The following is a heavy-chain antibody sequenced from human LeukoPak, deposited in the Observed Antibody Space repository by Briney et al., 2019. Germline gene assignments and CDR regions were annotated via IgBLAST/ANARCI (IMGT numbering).Heavy chain of an antibody. D-gene: IGHD3-9*01. CDR1: GYTFTSYY. J-gene: IGHJ4*02. V-gene: IGHV1-46*01. CDR2: INPSGGST. CDR3: ASPWGDILTGLVY. Sequence: APVKVSCKASGYTFTSYYMHWVRQAPGQGLEWMGIINPSGGSTSYAQKFQGRVTMTRDTSTSTVYMELSSLRSEDTAAYYCASPWGDILTGLVYWGQGTLVTVSS.